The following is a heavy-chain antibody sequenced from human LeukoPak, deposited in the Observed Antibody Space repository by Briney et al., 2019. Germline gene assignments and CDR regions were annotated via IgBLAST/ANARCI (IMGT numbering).Heavy chain of an antibody. CDR1: GFTFSDYY. D-gene: IGHD6-6*01. CDR3: ARDLGPHSSSPNSGAFDI. Sequence: GGSLRLSCAASGFTFSDYYMTWIRQAPGKGLEWVSYITSSATTYYADSVKGRFTISRDNAKTSLYLQMNGLRAEDTAVYYCARDLGPHSSSPNSGAFDIWGQGTMVTVSS. J-gene: IGHJ3*02. CDR2: ITSSATT. V-gene: IGHV3-11*04.